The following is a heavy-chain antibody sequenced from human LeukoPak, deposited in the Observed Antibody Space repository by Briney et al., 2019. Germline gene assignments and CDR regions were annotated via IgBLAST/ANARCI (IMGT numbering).Heavy chain of an antibody. J-gene: IGHJ4*02. Sequence: GSLRLSCAASGFTFSSYAMHWVRQAPGKGLEWVAVISYDGSNKYYADSVKGRFTISRDNSKNTLYLQMNSLRAEDTAVYYCARDLYSYLDYRGQGTLVTVSS. CDR1: GFTFSSYA. D-gene: IGHD3-16*01. CDR2: ISYDGSNK. V-gene: IGHV3-30-3*01. CDR3: ARDLYSYLDY.